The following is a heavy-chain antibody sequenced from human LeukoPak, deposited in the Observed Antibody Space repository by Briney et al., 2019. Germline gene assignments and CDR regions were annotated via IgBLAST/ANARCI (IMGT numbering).Heavy chain of an antibody. J-gene: IGHJ6*03. D-gene: IGHD2-15*01. CDR2: INHSGSI. CDR3: AREHCSGGSCYSIYYYYYMDV. V-gene: IGHV4-4*02. CDR1: GGSISSTYW. Sequence: SGTLSLTCTVSGGSISSTYWWSWVRQSPGKGLEWIGEINHSGSINANPSLKSRVTISIDKSKSQFSLRLSTVTAADTAVYYCAREHCSGGSCYSIYYYYYMDVWGKGTTVTVSS.